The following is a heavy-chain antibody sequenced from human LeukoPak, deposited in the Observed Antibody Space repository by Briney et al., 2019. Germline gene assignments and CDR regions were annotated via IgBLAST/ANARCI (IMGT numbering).Heavy chain of an antibody. CDR3: ARDLVVVTGLRTRGSYDI. V-gene: IGHV1-46*01. J-gene: IGHJ3*02. CDR2: LNSCGGST. D-gene: IGHD2-21*02. Sequence: ASVTVSCKASGYNFTNYHMHWVGQAPGQGLEWMGILNSCGGSTRFAQKLQGRVILTRDTYTRTVYMELSTLTAEDTAVYYCARDLVVVTGLRTRGSYDIWGKGTMGTVS. CDR1: GYNFTNYH.